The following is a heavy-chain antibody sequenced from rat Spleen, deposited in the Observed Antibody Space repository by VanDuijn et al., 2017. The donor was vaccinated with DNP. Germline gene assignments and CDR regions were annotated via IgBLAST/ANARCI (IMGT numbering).Heavy chain of an antibody. D-gene: IGHD3-8*01. J-gene: IGHJ4*01. Sequence: EVQLVESGGGLVQPGRSLKLSCAASGFTFSNYAMAWVRQAPKKGLEWVETISYDCSSTNYRDSVKGRFTISRDNAQSTLYLQMDSLRSEDTATYYCARHRTIMPYYYAMDAWGQGASVTVSS. CDR3: ARHRTIMPYYYAMDA. CDR1: GFTFSNYA. CDR2: ISYDCSST. V-gene: IGHV5-7*01.